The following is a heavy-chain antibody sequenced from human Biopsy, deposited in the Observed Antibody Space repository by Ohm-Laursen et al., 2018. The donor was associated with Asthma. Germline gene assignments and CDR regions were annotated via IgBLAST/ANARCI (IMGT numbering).Heavy chain of an antibody. J-gene: IGHJ4*02. CDR3: ARATVAAAGND. D-gene: IGHD6-13*01. Sequence: SLRLSCSASGFTFRTYGMHWVRQTPGKGLEWLSSISYDGHNQHYADSVKARFTISRDNSKNTVSLEMNSLRRDDTAVYFCARATVAAAGNDWGQGTLVTVSS. CDR1: GFTFRTYG. V-gene: IGHV3-30*05. CDR2: ISYDGHNQ.